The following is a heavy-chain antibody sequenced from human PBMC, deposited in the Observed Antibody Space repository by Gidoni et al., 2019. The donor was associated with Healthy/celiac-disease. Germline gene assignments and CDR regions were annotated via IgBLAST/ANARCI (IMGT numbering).Heavy chain of an antibody. V-gene: IGHV4-59*01. CDR1: GGSISSYY. D-gene: IGHD3-3*01. J-gene: IGHJ5*02. Sequence: QVQLQESGPGLVKPSETLSLTCTVSGGSISSYYWSWIRQTPGKGLEWIGYIYYSGSTNYNPSLKSRVTISVDTSKNQFSLKLSSVTAADTAVYYCARDNPNYDFWSGYSNWFDPWGQGTLVTVSS. CDR2: IYYSGST. CDR3: ARDNPNYDFWSGYSNWFDP.